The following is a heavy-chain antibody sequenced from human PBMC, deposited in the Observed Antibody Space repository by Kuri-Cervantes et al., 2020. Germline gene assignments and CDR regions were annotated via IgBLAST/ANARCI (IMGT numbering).Heavy chain of an antibody. CDR1: GFTFSSYW. Sequence: GESLKISCAASGFTFSSYWMSWVRQAPGKGLEWVANIKQDGSEKYYVDSVKGRFTISRDNAKNSLYLQMNSLRAEDTAVYYCARVPPLGLQPNPYFDYWGQGTLVTVSS. D-gene: IGHD4-11*01. V-gene: IGHV3-7*01. CDR3: ARVPPLGLQPNPYFDY. J-gene: IGHJ4*02. CDR2: IKQDGSEK.